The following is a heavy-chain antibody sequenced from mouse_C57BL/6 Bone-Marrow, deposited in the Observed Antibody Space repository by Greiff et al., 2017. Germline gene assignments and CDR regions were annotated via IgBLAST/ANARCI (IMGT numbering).Heavy chain of an antibody. J-gene: IGHJ3*01. D-gene: IGHD2-3*01. CDR2: IYPGNSDT. CDR1: GYTFTSYW. CDR3: TRWYDGYLAWFAY. V-gene: IGHV1-5*01. Sequence: VQLKESGTVLARPGASVKMSCKTSGYTFTSYWMHWVKQRPGQGLEWIGAIYPGNSDTSYNQKFKGKATLTAVTSASTAYMELRSLTNEDSAVXYCTRWYDGYLAWFAYWGRGTLVTVSA.